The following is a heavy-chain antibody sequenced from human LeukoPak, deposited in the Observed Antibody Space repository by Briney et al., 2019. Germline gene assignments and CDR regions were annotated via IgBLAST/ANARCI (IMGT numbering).Heavy chain of an antibody. J-gene: IGHJ6*03. CDR2: IYYSGST. Sequence: SETLSLTCTVSGGSISSSSYYWGWIRQPPGKGLEWIGSIYYSGSTYYNPSLKSRVTISVDTSKNQFSLKLSSVTAADTAVYYCARRADTAMALYYYYYMDVWGKGTTVTISS. CDR3: ARRADTAMALYYYYYMDV. V-gene: IGHV4-39*01. CDR1: GGSISSSSYY. D-gene: IGHD5-18*01.